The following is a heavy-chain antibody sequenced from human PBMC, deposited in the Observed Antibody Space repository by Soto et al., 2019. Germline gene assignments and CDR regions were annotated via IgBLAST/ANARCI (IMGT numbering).Heavy chain of an antibody. Sequence: VQLVESGGGLVQPGGSLKLSCAASGFTFSGSAMHWVRQASGKGLEWVGRIRSKANSYATAYAASVKGRFTISRDDSKNTAYLQMNSLKTEDTAVYYCIRGVDTAMGFDYWGQGTLVTVSS. V-gene: IGHV3-73*02. CDR3: IRGVDTAMGFDY. D-gene: IGHD5-18*01. J-gene: IGHJ4*02. CDR2: IRSKANSYAT. CDR1: GFTFSGSA.